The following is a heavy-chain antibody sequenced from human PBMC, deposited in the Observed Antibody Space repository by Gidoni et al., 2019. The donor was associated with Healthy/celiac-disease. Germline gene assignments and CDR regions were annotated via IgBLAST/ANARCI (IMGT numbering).Heavy chain of an antibody. V-gene: IGHV3-30*18. CDR2: ISYDGSNK. D-gene: IGHD3-22*01. J-gene: IGHJ4*02. Sequence: QVQLLASGGGVVQPGRSPRLSCAASGFTFSSYGMHWGRQAQGKGREWLAIISYDGSNKDYADSVKGRFTISRDNSKNTLYLQMNSLRAEDTAVYYCAKDYDSSGYYHGEDYCDYWGQGTLVTVSS. CDR3: AKDYDSSGYYHGEDYCDY. CDR1: GFTFSSYG.